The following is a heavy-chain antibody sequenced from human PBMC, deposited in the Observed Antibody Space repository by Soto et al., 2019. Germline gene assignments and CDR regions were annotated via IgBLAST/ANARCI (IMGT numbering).Heavy chain of an antibody. V-gene: IGHV4-31*03. J-gene: IGHJ4*02. CDR3: ARVWQAGGGDC. Sequence: QVQLQESGPGLVKPSQTLSLTCTVSGGSISSGGYYWSWIRQHPGKGLEWIGYIYYSGSTYYNPSLKSRVIRSVDTAKEQYSLKLSSVTAADTAVSSCARVWQAGGGDCWGQGTLVTVSS. CDR1: GGSISSGGYY. CDR2: IYYSGST.